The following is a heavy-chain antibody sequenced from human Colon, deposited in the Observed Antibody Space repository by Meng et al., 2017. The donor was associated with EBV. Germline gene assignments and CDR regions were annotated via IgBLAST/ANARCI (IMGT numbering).Heavy chain of an antibody. J-gene: IGHJ4*02. Sequence: HLPDRGPVLVXLPGTLSFPXAVSGGSLSRXXWWIWVRQPPGKGLEWIGEIYHSGSTNYNPSLKSRVTMSVDESKNQFSLRLSSVTAADTAVYYCARVGAYCGGDCYHPRWGQGTLXTVSS. D-gene: IGHD2-21*02. CDR2: IYHSGST. V-gene: IGHV4-4*03. CDR1: GGSLSRXXW. CDR3: ARVGAYCGGDCYHPR.